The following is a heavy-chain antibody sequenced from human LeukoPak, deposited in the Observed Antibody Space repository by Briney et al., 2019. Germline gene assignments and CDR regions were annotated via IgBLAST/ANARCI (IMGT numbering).Heavy chain of an antibody. J-gene: IGHJ4*02. D-gene: IGHD2-15*01. Sequence: GGSLTLSCAASVFTFTSDWMSWVRQAPGKGLECVAKINPNGNIEQYVDSVKGRFTISRDNSKKSLYLQMNSLRVEDTAVYYCATEAWYRFEYWGRGTLVTVSP. CDR1: VFTFTSDW. CDR2: INPNGNIE. V-gene: IGHV3-7*01. CDR3: ATEAWYRFEY.